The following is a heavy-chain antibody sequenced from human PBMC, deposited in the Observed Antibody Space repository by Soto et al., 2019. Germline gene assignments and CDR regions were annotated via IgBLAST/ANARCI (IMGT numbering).Heavy chain of an antibody. Sequence: EVQLVESGGGSIQPGGSLRLSCAASGFTASSLYLSWVRQAPGKGLEWVSKIYGAFGTFYADSVKGRFTISRDDSKNIVYLEMNNLGVEDTAIYFCAREGSSGRHSGMDVWGQGTTVTVSS. D-gene: IGHD3-10*01. CDR2: IYGAFGT. J-gene: IGHJ6*02. CDR3: AREGSSGRHSGMDV. V-gene: IGHV3-53*01. CDR1: GFTASSLY.